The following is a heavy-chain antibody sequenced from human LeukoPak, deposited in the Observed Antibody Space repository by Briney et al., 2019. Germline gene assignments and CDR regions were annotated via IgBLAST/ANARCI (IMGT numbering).Heavy chain of an antibody. D-gene: IGHD1-14*01. Sequence: GGSLRLSCAASGFTFSSYAMSWVRQAPGKGLEWVSAISGSDGRLFYADSVKGRFTISRDNSRNTVFLQMNSLRAEDTALYYCAKESPYRAPTRTYYFDYWGQGTLVTVSS. CDR1: GFTFSSYA. V-gene: IGHV3-23*01. J-gene: IGHJ4*02. CDR2: ISGSDGRL. CDR3: AKESPYRAPTRTYYFDY.